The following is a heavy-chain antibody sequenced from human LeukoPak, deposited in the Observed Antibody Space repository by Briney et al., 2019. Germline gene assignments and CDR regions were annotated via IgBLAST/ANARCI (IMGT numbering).Heavy chain of an antibody. D-gene: IGHD5-24*01. CDR1: GGSISSYY. Sequence: PSETLSLTCTVSGGSISSYYWSWLRQPPGKGLEWIGYIYYSGSTNYNPSLKSRVTISVDTSKNQFSLKLSSVTAADTAVYYCAILMATHGGFDYWGQGTLVTVSS. J-gene: IGHJ4*02. CDR2: IYYSGST. CDR3: AILMATHGGFDY. V-gene: IGHV4-59*08.